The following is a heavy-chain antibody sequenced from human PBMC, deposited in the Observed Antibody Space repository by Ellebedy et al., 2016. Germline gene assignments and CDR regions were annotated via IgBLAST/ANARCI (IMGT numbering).Heavy chain of an antibody. CDR2: IYHSGST. D-gene: IGHD6-6*01. CDR1: GGSISSYY. V-gene: IGHV4-30-2*01. CDR3: ARGGPSIAARGAYY. Sequence: LRLSCTVSGGSISSYYWSWIRQPPGKGLEWIGYIYHSGSTYYNPSLKSRVTISVDRSKNQFSLKLSSVTAADTAVYYCARGGPSIAARGAYYWGQGTLVTVSS. J-gene: IGHJ4*02.